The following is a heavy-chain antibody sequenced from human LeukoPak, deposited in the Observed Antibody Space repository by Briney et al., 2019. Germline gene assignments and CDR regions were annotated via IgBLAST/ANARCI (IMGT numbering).Heavy chain of an antibody. CDR3: AREVRYYYGSGSQYYFDY. J-gene: IGHJ4*02. D-gene: IGHD3-10*01. CDR2: IYSGGST. CDR1: GFTFSSYW. Sequence: PGGSLRLSCAASGFTFSSYWMSWVRQAPGKRLEWVSVIYSGGSTYYADSVKGRFTISRDNSKNTLYLQMNSLRAEDTAMYYCAREVRYYYGSGSQYYFDYWGQGTLVTVSS. V-gene: IGHV3-53*01.